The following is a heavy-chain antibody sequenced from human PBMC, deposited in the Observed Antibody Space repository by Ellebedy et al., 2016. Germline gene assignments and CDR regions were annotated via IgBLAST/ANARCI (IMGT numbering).Heavy chain of an antibody. Sequence: ASVKVSCKASGYTFTSYDINWVRQATGQGLEWMGWMNPNSGNTGYAQKFQGRVTMTRNTSISTAYMELSSLRSEDTAVYYCARAELLWFGELLFGFDPWGQGTLVTVSS. V-gene: IGHV1-8*01. J-gene: IGHJ5*02. CDR2: MNPNSGNT. D-gene: IGHD3-10*01. CDR1: GYTFTSYD. CDR3: ARAELLWFGELLFGFDP.